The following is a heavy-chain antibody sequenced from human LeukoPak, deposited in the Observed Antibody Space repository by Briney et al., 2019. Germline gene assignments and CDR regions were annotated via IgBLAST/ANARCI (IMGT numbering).Heavy chain of an antibody. CDR3: LRDKAGSFYGTPAYHYNYNGLDV. D-gene: IGHD2/OR15-2a*01. CDR2: VYHSGST. V-gene: IGHV4-38-2*02. J-gene: IGHJ6*02. Sequence: PSETLSLTCLVSNHSINTGFYWGWIRQSPGKGLEWIGSVYHSGSTYSNPSLTSRVTLSIDASKNEFYLKLTSVTAADTAVYYCLRDKAGSFYGTPAYHYNYNGLDVWGQGTAVTVSS. CDR1: NHSINTGFY.